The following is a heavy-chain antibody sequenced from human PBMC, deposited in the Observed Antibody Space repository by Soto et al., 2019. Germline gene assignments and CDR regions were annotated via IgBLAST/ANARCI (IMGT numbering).Heavy chain of an antibody. CDR1: GFTLSSYD. CDR3: VRGPTGAHSTYYFTY. D-gene: IGHD7-27*01. V-gene: IGHV3-21*01. J-gene: IGHJ4*02. CDR2: ITKSSSYI. Sequence: LRLSCAVSGFTLSSYDMNWVRQAPGKGLEWVSSITKSSSYIYYADSVKGRFTISRDNAKNSLYLQMNSLRAEDTAVYYCVRGPTGAHSTYYFTYWGQGTLVTVSS.